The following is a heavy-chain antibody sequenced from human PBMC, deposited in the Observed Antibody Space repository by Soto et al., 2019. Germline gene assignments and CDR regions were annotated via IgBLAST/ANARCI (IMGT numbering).Heavy chain of an antibody. D-gene: IGHD2-2*01. V-gene: IGHV4-34*01. J-gene: IGHJ4*02. CDR2: INHSGST. CDR1: GGSFSGYY. CDR3: ARGRSKGVVVPAAAYYFDY. Sequence: PSETLSLTCAVYGGSFSGYYWSWIRQPPGKGLEWIGEINHSGSTNYNPSLKSRVTISVDTSKNQFSLKLSSVTAADTAVYYCARGRSKGVVVPAAAYYFDYWGQGTLVTVSS.